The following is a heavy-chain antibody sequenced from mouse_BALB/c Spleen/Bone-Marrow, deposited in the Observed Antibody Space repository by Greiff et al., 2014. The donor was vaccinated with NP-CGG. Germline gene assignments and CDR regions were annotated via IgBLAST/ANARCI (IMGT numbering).Heavy chain of an antibody. Sequence: VQLQQSGAELVKPGASVKLSCTASGFNIQNTYIHWVKQRPEQGLEWIGRIDPANGDTKYDPQFQDKATITADTSSNTAYLQLTSLTSEDTAVYYCGRGGYGFAMDYWGQGTSVTVSA. D-gene: IGHD3-1*01. CDR1: GFNIQNTY. V-gene: IGHV14-3*02. J-gene: IGHJ4*01. CDR2: IDPANGDT. CDR3: GRGGYGFAMDY.